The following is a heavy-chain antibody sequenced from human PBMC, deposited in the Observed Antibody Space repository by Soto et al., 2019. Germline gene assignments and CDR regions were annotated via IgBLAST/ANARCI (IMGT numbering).Heavy chain of an antibody. CDR1: GFTFDDYA. D-gene: IGHD2-2*01. CDR2: ISWNSGSI. CDR3: AKDMGPADIGDIDY. Sequence: EVQLVESGGGLVQPGRSLRLSCAASGFTFDDYAMHWVRQAPGKGLEWVSGISWNSGSIGYADSVKGRFTISRDNAKNSLNLQMNSLRAEDTALYYCAKDMGPADIGDIDYWGQGTLVTVSS. J-gene: IGHJ4*02. V-gene: IGHV3-9*01.